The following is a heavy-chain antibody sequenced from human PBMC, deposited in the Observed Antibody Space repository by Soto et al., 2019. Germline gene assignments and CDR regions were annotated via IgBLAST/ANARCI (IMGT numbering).Heavy chain of an antibody. Sequence: HPGGSLRLSCAASGFTFDDYTMHWVRQAPGKGLEWVSLISWDGGSTYYADSVKGRFTISRDNSKNSLYLQMNSLRTEDTALYYCAKDYYDSSGYYLDYWGQGTLVTVSS. CDR1: GFTFDDYT. V-gene: IGHV3-43*01. CDR2: ISWDGGST. J-gene: IGHJ4*02. CDR3: AKDYYDSSGYYLDY. D-gene: IGHD3-22*01.